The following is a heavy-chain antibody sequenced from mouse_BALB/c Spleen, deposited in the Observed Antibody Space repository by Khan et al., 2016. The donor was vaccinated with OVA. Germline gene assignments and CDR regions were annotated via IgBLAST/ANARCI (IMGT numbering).Heavy chain of an antibody. CDR2: ISTYYGHA. CDR1: GYTFTDFT. V-gene: IGHV1S137*01. Sequence: VQLQQSGAELVRPGVSVKISCKGSGYTFTDFTMHWVKQSHAMSLEWIGVISTYYGHATYNQKFKDKATMTVDKSSSTAYMELARLTSEDSAIYCGRRGGGGNRFAYWGQGTLVTVSA. J-gene: IGHJ3*01. CDR3: RRGGGGNRFAY.